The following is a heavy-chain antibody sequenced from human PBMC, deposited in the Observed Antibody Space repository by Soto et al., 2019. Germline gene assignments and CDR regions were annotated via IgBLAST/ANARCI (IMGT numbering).Heavy chain of an antibody. J-gene: IGHJ4*02. CDR2: ISYDGSNK. V-gene: IGHV3-30*18. D-gene: IGHD5-12*01. CDR1: GFTFSSYG. Sequence: GGSLRLSCAASGFTFSSYGMHWVRQAPGKGPEWVAVISYDGSNKYYADSVKGRFTISRDNSKNTLYLQMNSLRAEDTAVYYCAKARYSGYDSSTFFDYWGQGTLVTVSS. CDR3: AKARYSGYDSSTFFDY.